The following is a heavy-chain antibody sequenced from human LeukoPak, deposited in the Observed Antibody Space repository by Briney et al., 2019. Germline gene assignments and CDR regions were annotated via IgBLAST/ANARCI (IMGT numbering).Heavy chain of an antibody. CDR2: IKQDGSEK. CDR1: GFTFSTYY. Sequence: GGSLGLSCAASGFTFSTYYMSWVRQAPGKGLEWVANIKQDGSEKYYVDSVKGRFTISRDNAKNSLYLQMNSLRAEDTAVYYCARDGLRSWAFDFWGQGTMVTVSS. V-gene: IGHV3-7*04. CDR3: ARDGLRSWAFDF. D-gene: IGHD3/OR15-3a*01. J-gene: IGHJ3*01.